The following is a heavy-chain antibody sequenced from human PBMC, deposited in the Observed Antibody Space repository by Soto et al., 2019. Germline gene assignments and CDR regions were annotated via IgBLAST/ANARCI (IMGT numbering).Heavy chain of an antibody. D-gene: IGHD6-13*01. Sequence: EVQLLESGGGLVQPGGSLRLSCEASGFNFNQFAMSWVRQAPGKGLDWVSAISGGGGSTFFADSVRGRFSISRDNSRNTLYLHMDDLRVEDTAIYRCAKDLRYRSSWYSLGSWGQGTLVTVSS. V-gene: IGHV3-23*01. J-gene: IGHJ4*02. CDR1: GFNFNQFA. CDR3: AKDLRYRSSWYSLGS. CDR2: ISGGGGST.